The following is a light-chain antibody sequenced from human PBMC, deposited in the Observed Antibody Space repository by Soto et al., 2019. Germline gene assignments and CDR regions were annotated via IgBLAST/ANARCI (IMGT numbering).Light chain of an antibody. CDR3: QQYDTSPRT. J-gene: IGKJ1*01. CDR1: QSVSSNY. V-gene: IGKV3-20*01. Sequence: EVMLTQSPGTLSLSPGERATLSCRASQSVSSNYLAWYQQKSGQAPRLLIYGASNRVTGIPDRFSGSGSGTDFTLTIRRLEPEDFAVYYCQQYDTSPRTFGLGTKMEFK. CDR2: GAS.